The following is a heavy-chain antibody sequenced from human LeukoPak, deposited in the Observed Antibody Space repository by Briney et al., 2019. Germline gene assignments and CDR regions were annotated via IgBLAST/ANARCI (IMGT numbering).Heavy chain of an antibody. J-gene: IGHJ4*02. CDR2: ISYDGINK. Sequence: GGSQRLSCAASGFTFSSYAMSWVRQAPGKGLEWVAVISYDGINKYYADSVKGRFTISRDNSKNTLYLQINSLRAEDTAVYYCAKPYDSSGYWGQGTLVTVSS. V-gene: IGHV3-30*18. CDR1: GFTFSSYA. CDR3: AKPYDSSGY. D-gene: IGHD3-22*01.